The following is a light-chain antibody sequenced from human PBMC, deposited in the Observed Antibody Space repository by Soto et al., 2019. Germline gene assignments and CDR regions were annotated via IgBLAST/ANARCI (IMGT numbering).Light chain of an antibody. CDR3: CSYAGGTTFHVI. Sequence: QSALTQPASVSGSPGQSITISCTGASSDVGDYKLVSWYQQRPGKVPKLIIYEGGNRPSGVSDRFSGSKSGNAASLTISGLQVEDEADYYCCSYAGGTTFHVIFGGGTKLTVL. V-gene: IGLV2-23*03. CDR1: SSDVGDYKL. CDR2: EGG. J-gene: IGLJ2*01.